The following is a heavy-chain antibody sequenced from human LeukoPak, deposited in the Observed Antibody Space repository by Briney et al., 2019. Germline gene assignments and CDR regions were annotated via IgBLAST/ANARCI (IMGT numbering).Heavy chain of an antibody. Sequence: SETLSLSCAVYGGSFSGYYWSWIRQPPGKGLEWIGEINHSGSTNYNPSLKSRVTISVDTSKNQFSLKLSSVTAADTAVYYCARARRGDFWSSYYYCYMDVWGKGTTVTVFS. D-gene: IGHD3-3*01. J-gene: IGHJ6*03. V-gene: IGHV4-34*01. CDR1: GGSFSGYY. CDR3: ARARRGDFWSSYYYCYMDV. CDR2: INHSGST.